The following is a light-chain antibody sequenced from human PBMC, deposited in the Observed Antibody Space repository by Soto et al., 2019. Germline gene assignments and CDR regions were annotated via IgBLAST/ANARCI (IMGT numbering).Light chain of an antibody. J-gene: IGKJ2*01. CDR3: QQYNGYPHT. V-gene: IGKV1-5*03. CDR1: QSISTW. CDR2: KAS. Sequence: DIQMTQSPSTLSASVGDRVTITCRASQSISTWVAWYQQKPGKAPKLLIYKASSLRNGVPSRFSGSGSGTEFTLTIYSLQPDDFASYYCQQYNGYPHTVGQGTKLEIK.